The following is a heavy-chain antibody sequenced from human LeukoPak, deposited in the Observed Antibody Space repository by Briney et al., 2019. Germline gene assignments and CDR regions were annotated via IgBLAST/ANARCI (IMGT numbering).Heavy chain of an antibody. Sequence: GRSLRLSCAASGLTFSSYAMHWVRQAPGKGLEWVAVISYDGSNKYYADSVKGRFTISRDNSKNTLYLQMNSLRAEDTAVYYCARAGEYSSGWYFDYWGQGTLVTVSS. D-gene: IGHD6-19*01. V-gene: IGHV3-30-3*01. CDR2: ISYDGSNK. J-gene: IGHJ4*02. CDR1: GLTFSSYA. CDR3: ARAGEYSSGWYFDY.